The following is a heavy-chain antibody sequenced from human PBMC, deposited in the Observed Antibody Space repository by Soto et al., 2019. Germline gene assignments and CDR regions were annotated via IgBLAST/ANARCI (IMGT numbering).Heavy chain of an antibody. CDR2: FYYSGIT. J-gene: IGHJ4*02. CDR1: GVSVNSGDYY. D-gene: IGHD2-15*01. CDR3: ARVTVAVPATPHYFDY. V-gene: IGHV4-61*08. Sequence: SETLSLTCTVSGVSVNSGDYYWSWIRQPPGKGLEWIGYFYYSGITNYNPSLKSRVTISADTSKNQYSLKLRSVTAADAAVYYCARVTVAVPATPHYFDYWGPGSPVIGSS.